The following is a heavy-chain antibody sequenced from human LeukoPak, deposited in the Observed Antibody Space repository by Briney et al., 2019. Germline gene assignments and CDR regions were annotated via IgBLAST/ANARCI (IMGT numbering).Heavy chain of an antibody. CDR3: AKVGPSLVRGLIRGGARYYYNYMDV. V-gene: IGHV3-23*01. J-gene: IGHJ6*03. CDR2: ISGNGGST. CDR1: GFTFNSYS. D-gene: IGHD3-10*01. Sequence: PGGSLRLSCAASGFTFNSYSMNWVRQAPGKGLEWVSAISGNGGSTYYADSVKGRFAISRDTSKNTLYLQMNSLRAEDTAVYYCAKVGPSLVRGLIRGGARYYYNYMDVWGKGTTVTISS.